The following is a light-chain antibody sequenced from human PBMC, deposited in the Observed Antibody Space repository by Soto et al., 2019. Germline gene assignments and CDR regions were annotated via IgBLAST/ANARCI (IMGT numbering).Light chain of an antibody. CDR2: DAS. CDR1: QTISTW. CDR3: QKYNSALWT. J-gene: IGKJ1*01. V-gene: IGKV1-5*01. Sequence: DIQVTQSPPTLSASVGDRVTITCRASQTISTWLAWYQQKPGEAPKLLIYDASALPRGVPSRFSGSGSGTDFTLTISSLQPEDVATYYCQKYNSALWTFGQGTKVDIK.